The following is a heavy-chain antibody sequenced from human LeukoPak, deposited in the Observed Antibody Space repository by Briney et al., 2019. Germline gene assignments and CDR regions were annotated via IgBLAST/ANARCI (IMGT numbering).Heavy chain of an antibody. Sequence: HPGRSLRLSCAASGFTFDDYAIYWVRQAPGKGLEWVSGIDWKNDIIGYADSVRGRFIISRDNAKNSLYLQMNSLSAEDTAFYYCAKGGYSRGWSYVDVWGQGTTVTVSS. V-gene: IGHV3-9*01. CDR2: IDWKNDII. D-gene: IGHD6-19*01. J-gene: IGHJ6*02. CDR1: GFTFDDYA. CDR3: AKGGYSRGWSYVDV.